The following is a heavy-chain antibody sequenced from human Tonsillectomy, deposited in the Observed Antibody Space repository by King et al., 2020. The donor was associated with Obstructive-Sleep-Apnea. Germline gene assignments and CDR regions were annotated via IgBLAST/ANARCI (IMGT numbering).Heavy chain of an antibody. CDR1: GYSFTSYW. J-gene: IGHJ3*02. Sequence: VQLVESGAEVKKPGESLKISCKGSGYSFTSYWIGWVRQMPGKGLEWMGIIYPGDSDTRYSPSFQGQVTISADESISTAYLQWSSLKASDTAMYYCARPSGIASAGDAFDIWGQGTMVTVSS. V-gene: IGHV5-51*01. CDR2: IYPGDSDT. D-gene: IGHD6-13*01. CDR3: ARPSGIASAGDAFDI.